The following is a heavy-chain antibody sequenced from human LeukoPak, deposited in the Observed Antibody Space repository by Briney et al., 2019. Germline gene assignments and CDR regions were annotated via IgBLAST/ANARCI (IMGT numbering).Heavy chain of an antibody. D-gene: IGHD3-9*01. CDR3: AKGLRYFDWLSGMDV. CDR1: GFTVDDYA. Sequence: CLRLSCAASGFTVDDYAMDWVRQAPGKGLEWVLGISWNSGSIGYADSVKGRFTISRDNAKNSLYLQMNSLRAEDTALYYCAKGLRYFDWLSGMDVWGQGTTVTISS. J-gene: IGHJ6*02. CDR2: ISWNSGSI. V-gene: IGHV3-9*01.